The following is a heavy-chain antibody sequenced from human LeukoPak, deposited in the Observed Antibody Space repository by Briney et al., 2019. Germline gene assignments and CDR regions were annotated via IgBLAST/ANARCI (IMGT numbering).Heavy chain of an antibody. V-gene: IGHV3-64D*06. CDR3: VRGTGY. Sequence: GGSLRLSCSASGFTFSTYYMHWIRQAPGKGLEYVSAISSNGDNTYYADSVKGRFTISRDNSKNTLYLQMSSLRADDTAVYYCVRGTGYWGQGTLVTVSS. CDR2: ISSNGDNT. J-gene: IGHJ4*02. CDR1: GFTFSTYY.